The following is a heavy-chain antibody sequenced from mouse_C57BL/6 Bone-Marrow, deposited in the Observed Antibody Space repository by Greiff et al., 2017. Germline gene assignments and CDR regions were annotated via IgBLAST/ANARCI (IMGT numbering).Heavy chain of an antibody. Sequence: QVQLQQPGAELVKPGASVKLSCTASGYTFTSSWMHWVKQRPGQGLEWIGMIHPNSGSTNYNEKFKSKATLTVDKSSSTAYMQLSSLTSEDSAVYYCARGGWLPFAYWGQGTLVTVSA. D-gene: IGHD2-3*01. CDR3: ARGGWLPFAY. CDR1: GYTFTSSW. V-gene: IGHV1-64*01. J-gene: IGHJ3*01. CDR2: IHPNSGST.